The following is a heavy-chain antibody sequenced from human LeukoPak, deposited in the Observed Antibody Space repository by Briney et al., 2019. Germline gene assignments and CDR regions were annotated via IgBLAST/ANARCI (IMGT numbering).Heavy chain of an antibody. CDR1: GGSISSYY. D-gene: IGHD3-10*01. Sequence: KPSETLSLTCIVSGGSISSYYWSWIRQPPGKGLEWIGYIYYSGSTNYNPSLKSRVTISVDTSKNQFSLKLSSVTAADTAVYYCARVRRFGELLSEFDYWGQGTLVTVSS. V-gene: IGHV4-59*01. CDR2: IYYSGST. CDR3: ARVRRFGELLSEFDY. J-gene: IGHJ4*02.